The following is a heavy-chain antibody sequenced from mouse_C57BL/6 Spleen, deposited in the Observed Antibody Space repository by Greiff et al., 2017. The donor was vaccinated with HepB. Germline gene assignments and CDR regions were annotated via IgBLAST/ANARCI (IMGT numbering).Heavy chain of an antibody. V-gene: IGHV2-2*01. CDR3: ARKGLDWDYAMDY. Sequence: VKLMESGPGLVQPSQSLSITCTVSGFSLTSYGVHWVRQSPGKGLEWLGVIWSGGSTDYNAAFISRLSISKDNSKRQVFFKMTSLQADDTAIYYCARKGLDWDYAMDYWGQGTSVTVSS. CDR1: GFSLTSYG. CDR2: IWSGGST. D-gene: IGHD4-1*01. J-gene: IGHJ4*01.